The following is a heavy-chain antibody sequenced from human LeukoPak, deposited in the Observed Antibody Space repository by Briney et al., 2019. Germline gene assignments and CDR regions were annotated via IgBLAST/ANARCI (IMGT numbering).Heavy chain of an antibody. CDR1: GGSISSYY. J-gene: IGHJ4*02. CDR3: AISTWVLKYFDY. V-gene: IGHV4-34*01. D-gene: IGHD2/OR15-2a*01. Sequence: SETLSLTCTVSGGSISSYYWSWIRQPPGKGLEWIGEINHSGSTNYNPSLKSRVTISVDTSKNQFSLKLSSVTAADTAVYYCAISTWVLKYFDYWGQGTLVTVSS. CDR2: INHSGST.